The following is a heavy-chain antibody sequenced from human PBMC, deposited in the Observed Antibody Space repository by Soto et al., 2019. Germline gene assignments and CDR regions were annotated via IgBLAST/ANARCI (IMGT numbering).Heavy chain of an antibody. CDR1: GGSISSGGYY. V-gene: IGHV4-31*03. Sequence: QVQLQESGPGLVKPSQTLSLTCTVSGGSISSGGYYWSWIRQHPGKGLEWIGYIYYSGSTYYNPSLKSRVTXSXDXXKTHFSLKLSSVTAADTAVYYCARSPEATVTAFDYWGQGTLVTVSS. CDR3: ARSPEATVTAFDY. J-gene: IGHJ4*02. CDR2: IYYSGST. D-gene: IGHD4-17*01.